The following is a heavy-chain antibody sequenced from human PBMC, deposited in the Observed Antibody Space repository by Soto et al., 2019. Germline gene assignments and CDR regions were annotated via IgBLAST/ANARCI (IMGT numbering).Heavy chain of an antibody. CDR3: ARAGGLGAVAVDY. CDR2: IYHSGT. CDR1: GGSISSGGYS. D-gene: IGHD6-19*01. J-gene: IGHJ4*02. V-gene: IGHV4-30-2*01. Sequence: QLQLQESGSGLVKPSQTLSLTCAVSGGSISSGGYSWSWIRQPPGKGLEWIGYIYHSGTHYNPSLKSRVTISVDRSKNQFSLKLSSVTAADTAVYYCARAGGLGAVAVDYWGQGTLVTVSS.